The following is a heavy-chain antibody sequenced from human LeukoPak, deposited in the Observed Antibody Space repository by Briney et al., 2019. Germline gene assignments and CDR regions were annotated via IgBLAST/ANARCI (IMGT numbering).Heavy chain of an antibody. CDR3: ARDQDPGIAVAGTTSAWFDP. Sequence: ASVKVSCKASGYTFTSYGISWVRQAPGQGLEWMGWISAYNGNTNYAQKLQGRVTMTTDTSTSTAYMELRSLRSVDTAVYYCARDQDPGIAVAGTTSAWFDPWGQGTLVTVSS. J-gene: IGHJ5*02. V-gene: IGHV1-18*01. CDR1: GYTFTSYG. CDR2: ISAYNGNT. D-gene: IGHD6-19*01.